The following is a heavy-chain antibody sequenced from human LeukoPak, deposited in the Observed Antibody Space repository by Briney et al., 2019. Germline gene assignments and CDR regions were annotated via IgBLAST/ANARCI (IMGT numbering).Heavy chain of an antibody. V-gene: IGHV3-23*01. CDR1: GFTFSSYA. CDR3: AKGDDSSGRNWFDS. CDR2: VSGSGTTT. D-gene: IGHD3-22*01. J-gene: IGHJ5*01. Sequence: GGSLRLSCAASGFTFSSYAMSWVRQAPGKGLEWVSAVSGSGTTTHNADSVEGRFSSSRDNSKNTLFLHMNSLRVDDTAVYYCAKGDDSSGRNWFDSWGQGTLVTVPS.